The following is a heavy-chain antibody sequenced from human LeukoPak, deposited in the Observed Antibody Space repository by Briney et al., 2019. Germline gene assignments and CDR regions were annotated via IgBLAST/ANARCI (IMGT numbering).Heavy chain of an antibody. V-gene: IGHV1-46*01. Sequence: GASVKVSCKASGYTFTRYYMHSLRQAPGQGLEWMGIINPSGGGTSYAQKFQGRVTMTRDTSTSTVYMELSSLRSEDTAVYYCARDLTEEMPTIPSSYWGQGTLVIVSS. J-gene: IGHJ4*02. D-gene: IGHD5-24*01. CDR2: INPSGGGT. CDR1: GYTFTRYY. CDR3: ARDLTEEMPTIPSSY.